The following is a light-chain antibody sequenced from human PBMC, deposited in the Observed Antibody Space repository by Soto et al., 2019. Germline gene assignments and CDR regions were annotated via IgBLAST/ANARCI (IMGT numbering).Light chain of an antibody. CDR2: AAS. Sequence: DIQMTQSPSAKSASVGVRVTITCRASQGISKYLAWFQQKPGRVPKRLIYAASSLQSGVPARFSGSGSGTEFTLTLSSRQPEDFGTYYCLQHTSYPWTFGQGTKVEIK. J-gene: IGKJ1*01. CDR1: QGISKY. V-gene: IGKV1-17*03. CDR3: LQHTSYPWT.